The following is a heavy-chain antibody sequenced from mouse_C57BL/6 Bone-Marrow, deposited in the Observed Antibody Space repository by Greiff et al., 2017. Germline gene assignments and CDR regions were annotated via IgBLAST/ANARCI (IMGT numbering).Heavy chain of an antibody. CDR3: ARPIYYYGSSYLWWYFDV. CDR1: GYTFTSYW. J-gene: IGHJ1*03. CDR2: IYPGSGST. Sequence: VQGVESGAELVKPGASVKMSCKASGYTFTSYWITWVKQRPGQGLEWIGDIYPGSGSTNYNEKFKSKATLTVDTSSSTAYMQLSSLTSEDSAVYYCARPIYYYGSSYLWWYFDVWGTGTTVTVSS. D-gene: IGHD1-1*01. V-gene: IGHV1-55*01.